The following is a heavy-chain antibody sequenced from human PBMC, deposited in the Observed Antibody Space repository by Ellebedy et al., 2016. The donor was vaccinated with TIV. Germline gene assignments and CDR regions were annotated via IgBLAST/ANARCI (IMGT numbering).Heavy chain of an antibody. CDR1: GGSVRSGSYY. V-gene: IGHV4-61*01. J-gene: IGHJ4*02. D-gene: IGHD2-15*01. CDR3: ARAAQPNCSGGSSYRIDY. CDR2: IYDSAST. Sequence: MPSETLSLTCTLSGGSVRSGSYYWSWIRQPPGKELEWIGYIYDSASTNHNPYLKSRVTISVDTSKNQFSLKLISVTAADTAVYYCARAAQPNCSGGSSYRIDYWGQGTLVTVSS.